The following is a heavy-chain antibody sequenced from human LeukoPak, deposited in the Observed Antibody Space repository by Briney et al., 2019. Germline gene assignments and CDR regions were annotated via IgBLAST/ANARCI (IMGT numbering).Heavy chain of an antibody. CDR2: INPNSGGT. CDR3: ARGPMVRGVTNFDY. J-gene: IGHJ4*02. Sequence: ASVKVSFKASGYTFTGYYMHWVRQAPGQGLEWMGWINPNSGGTNYAQKFQGRVTMTRDTSISTAYMELSRLRSDDTAVYYCARGPMVRGVTNFDYWGQGTLVTVSS. CDR1: GYTFTGYY. V-gene: IGHV1-2*02. D-gene: IGHD3-10*01.